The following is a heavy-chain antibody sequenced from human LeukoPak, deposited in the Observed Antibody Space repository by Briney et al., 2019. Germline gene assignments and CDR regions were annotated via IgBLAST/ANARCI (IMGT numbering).Heavy chain of an antibody. CDR3: ARRRRGMVRGVIIRPPAFDY. Sequence: GSLRLSCAASGFTFSNAWMSWVRQAPGKGLEWIGEINHSGSTNYNPSLKSRVTISVDTSKNQFSLKLSSVTAADTAVYYCARRRRGMVRGVIIRPPAFDYWGQGTLVTVSS. D-gene: IGHD3-10*01. V-gene: IGHV4-34*01. CDR2: INHSGST. J-gene: IGHJ4*02. CDR1: GFTFSNAW.